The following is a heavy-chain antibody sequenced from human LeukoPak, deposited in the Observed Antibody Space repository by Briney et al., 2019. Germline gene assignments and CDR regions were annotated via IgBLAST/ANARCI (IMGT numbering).Heavy chain of an antibody. D-gene: IGHD6-13*01. CDR2: IIPILGIA. CDR1: GATFSSYA. Sequence: SVKVSCKASGATFSSYAISWVRQAPGQGLEWMGRIIPILGIANYAQKFQGRVTITADKSTSTAYMELSSLRSEDTAVYYCARDLGSSWSFDYWGEGTLVTVSS. CDR3: ARDLGSSWSFDY. V-gene: IGHV1-69*04. J-gene: IGHJ4*02.